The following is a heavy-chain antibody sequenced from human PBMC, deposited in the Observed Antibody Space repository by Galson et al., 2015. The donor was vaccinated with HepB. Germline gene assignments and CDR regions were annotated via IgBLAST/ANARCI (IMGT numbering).Heavy chain of an antibody. CDR1: GFTFGDYA. D-gene: IGHD2/OR15-2a*01. CDR3: TRDRVLWDY. V-gene: IGHV3-49*04. Sequence: SLRLSCAASGFTFGDYAMSWVRQAPGKGLEWVGFIRSKAYGGTTEYAASVKGRFTISRDDSKSIAYLQMNSLKTEDTAVYYCTRDRVLWDYWGQGTLVTVSS. J-gene: IGHJ4*02. CDR2: IRSKAYGGTT.